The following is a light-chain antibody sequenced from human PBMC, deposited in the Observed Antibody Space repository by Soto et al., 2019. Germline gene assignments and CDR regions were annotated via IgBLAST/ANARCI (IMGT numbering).Light chain of an antibody. V-gene: IGLV2-14*01. Sequence: SALTQPASVPGSPGQSITISCTGTSSDVGGYNYVSWYQQHPGKAPKLMIYEVSNRPSGVSNRFSGSKSGNTASLTISGLRAEDQADYYCSAHTRSSNYVVGSATKFT. CDR2: EVS. CDR1: SSDVGGYNY. J-gene: IGLJ1*01. CDR3: SAHTRSSNYV.